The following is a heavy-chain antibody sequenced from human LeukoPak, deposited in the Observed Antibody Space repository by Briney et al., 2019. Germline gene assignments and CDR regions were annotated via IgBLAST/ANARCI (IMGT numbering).Heavy chain of an antibody. CDR1: GGTFSSYA. CDR3: ARGLTGWDRIDY. V-gene: IGHV1-69*04. J-gene: IGHJ4*02. Sequence: SVKVSCKASGGTFSSYAISWVRQAPGQGLEWMGRIIPILGIANYAQKFQGRVTMTTDTSTSTAYMELRSLRSDDTAVYYCARGLTGWDRIDYWGQGTLVTVSS. CDR2: IIPILGIA. D-gene: IGHD6-19*01.